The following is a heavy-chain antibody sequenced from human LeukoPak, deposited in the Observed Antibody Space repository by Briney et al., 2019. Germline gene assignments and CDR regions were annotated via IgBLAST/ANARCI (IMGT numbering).Heavy chain of an antibody. Sequence: GGSLRLSCAASGFTFSTYPMNWVRQAPGKGLEWISHIRDSGTTDYADSVKGRCTISRDNSKKTLYLQMNSLRAEDTAVYYCAGYDYGDLGPLQYWGQGTLVTVPS. CDR2: IRDSGTT. CDR3: AGYDYGDLGPLQY. V-gene: IGHV3-69-1*01. CDR1: GFTFSTYP. D-gene: IGHD4-17*01. J-gene: IGHJ4*02.